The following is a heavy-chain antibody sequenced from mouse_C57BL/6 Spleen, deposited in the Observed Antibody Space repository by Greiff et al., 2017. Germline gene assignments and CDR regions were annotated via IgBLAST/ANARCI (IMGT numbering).Heavy chain of an antibody. Sequence: QVQLQQSGAELVKPGASVKISCKASGYAFSSYWMNWVKQRPGKGLEWIGQIYPGDGDTNYNGKFKGKATLTADKSYSTAYMQLSSLTSEDSAVYFCARGHGSSPYWYFDVWGTGTTVTVSS. CDR2: IYPGDGDT. J-gene: IGHJ1*03. CDR1: GYAFSSYW. D-gene: IGHD1-1*01. CDR3: ARGHGSSPYWYFDV. V-gene: IGHV1-80*01.